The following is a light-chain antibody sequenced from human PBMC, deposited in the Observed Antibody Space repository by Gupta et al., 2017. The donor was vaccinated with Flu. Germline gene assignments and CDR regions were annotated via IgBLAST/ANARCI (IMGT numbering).Light chain of an antibody. V-gene: IGKV1-5*03. CDR2: KAS. Sequence: DIQMTQSPSTLSASVGDRVTITCRASQNINRWLAWYQQKAGKAPKLLIYKASSLDSGVPSRFSGSGSGTEFTLTSKSLQTDDFATYYCQQYNSYRTFGQGTKVDIK. CDR1: QNINRW. CDR3: QQYNSYRT. J-gene: IGKJ1*01.